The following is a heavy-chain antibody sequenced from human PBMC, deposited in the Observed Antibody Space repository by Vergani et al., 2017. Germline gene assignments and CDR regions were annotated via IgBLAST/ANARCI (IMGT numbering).Heavy chain of an antibody. V-gene: IGHV3-23*01. J-gene: IGHJ3*02. Sequence: EVQLLESGGDLVQPGGSLRLSCAASGFTFIMHAMSWVRQAPGKGLEWVSTLSASDRRTHYADSVKGRFTISSDNSKNTLFLHMNSLRPEDTAVYYCAKVGRSEVAATFGAFDIWGQGTMVTVSS. D-gene: IGHD6-19*01. CDR1: GFTFIMHA. CDR2: LSASDRRT. CDR3: AKVGRSEVAATFGAFDI.